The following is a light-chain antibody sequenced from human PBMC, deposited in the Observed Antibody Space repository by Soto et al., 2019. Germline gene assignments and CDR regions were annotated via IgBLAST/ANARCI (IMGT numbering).Light chain of an antibody. CDR1: QTISSW. V-gene: IGKV1-5*03. CDR3: QHYNSYSEA. J-gene: IGKJ1*01. CDR2: KAS. Sequence: DIQITQSPSTLSGSVGDRVTITCRASQTISSWLAWYQQTQGKAPKVLIYKASTLKSGVPSRFRGSGSRTEFTLTLSRLQPDDFATYYCQHYNSYSEAFGQGTKVDIK.